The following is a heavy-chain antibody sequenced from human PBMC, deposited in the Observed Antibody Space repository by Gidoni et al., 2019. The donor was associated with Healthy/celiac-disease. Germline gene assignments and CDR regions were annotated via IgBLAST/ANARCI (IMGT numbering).Heavy chain of an antibody. V-gene: IGHV3-9*01. D-gene: IGHD3-10*01. CDR1: AVTCDDYA. Sequence: LRVESGGGLVQLGRSLILYCPASAVTCDDYAMHWVRQAPGKGLEWVSGISWNSGSIGYADSVKGRFTISRDNAKNSLYLQMNSLRAEDTALYYCAKDDYYGSGSFDYWGQGTLVTVSS. CDR3: AKDDYYGSGSFDY. CDR2: ISWNSGSI. J-gene: IGHJ4*02.